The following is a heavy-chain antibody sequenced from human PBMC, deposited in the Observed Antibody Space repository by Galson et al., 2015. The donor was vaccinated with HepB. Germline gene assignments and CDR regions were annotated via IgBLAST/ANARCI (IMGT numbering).Heavy chain of an antibody. CDR1: GFTLNGYG. J-gene: IGHJ5*02. Sequence: SLRLSCAVSGFTLNGYGMHWVRQAPGQGLEWVAVVSYDGSHKFYADSVKGRFTISRDNSKNTLYLQMNSLRPEDTAVYYCAKDSRRGWELIDHWGQGALVSVSS. CDR3: AKDSRRGWELIDH. V-gene: IGHV3-30*18. CDR2: VSYDGSHK. D-gene: IGHD1-26*01.